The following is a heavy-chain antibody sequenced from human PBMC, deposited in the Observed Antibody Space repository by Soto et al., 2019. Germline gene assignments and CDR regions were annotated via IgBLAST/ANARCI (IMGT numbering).Heavy chain of an antibody. CDR3: AGMSFTVFGEVIDNFYFHGMDV. Sequence: QVQLQESGPGLVKPSETLSLTCNVSGGSISSYYWTWIRQPPGKGLEWIGYVYKTGSTNYNPSLKSRVTISLDTSKNQFFLNLSSVTSADTAVYYCAGMSFTVFGEVIDNFYFHGMDVWGQGTTVTVSS. V-gene: IGHV4-59*03. D-gene: IGHD3-3*01. CDR1: GGSISSYY. J-gene: IGHJ6*02. CDR2: VYKTGST.